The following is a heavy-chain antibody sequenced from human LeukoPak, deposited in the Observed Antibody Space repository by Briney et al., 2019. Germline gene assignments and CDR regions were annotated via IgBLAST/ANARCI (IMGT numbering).Heavy chain of an antibody. D-gene: IGHD2-2*02. Sequence: GGSLRLSCAVSGFTFSSYWMSWVRQAPGKGLEWVANINHDASEIYYVDSVKGRFTVSRDNAKNSLYLQMNSLRAEDTAVYYCARLGPHCSTSTCYNLVGYYYYYMDVWGKGTTVTVSS. CDR3: ARLGPHCSTSTCYNLVGYYYYYMDV. J-gene: IGHJ6*03. CDR1: GFTFSSYW. CDR2: INHDASEI. V-gene: IGHV3-7*01.